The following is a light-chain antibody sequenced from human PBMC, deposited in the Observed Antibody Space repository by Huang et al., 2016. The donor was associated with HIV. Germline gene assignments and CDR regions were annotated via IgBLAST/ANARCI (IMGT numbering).Light chain of an antibody. Sequence: EIVLTQSPGTLSLSPGERATLSCRASQSISSSSLAWYLQKPCQAPTLLIHGASTRATDIPDRFSGSGSGTDFTLTISRLEPEDFAVYYCHQYGSPPFTFGPGTKVDIK. CDR3: HQYGSPPFT. CDR2: GAS. V-gene: IGKV3-20*01. CDR1: QSISSSS. J-gene: IGKJ3*01.